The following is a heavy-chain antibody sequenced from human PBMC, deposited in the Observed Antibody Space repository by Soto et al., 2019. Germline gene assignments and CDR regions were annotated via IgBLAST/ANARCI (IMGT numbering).Heavy chain of an antibody. J-gene: IGHJ6*03. V-gene: IGHV4-31*03. CDR1: GGYISSGGYY. D-gene: IGHD2-15*01. CDR2: IYYSGST. CDR3: ARVGEELRTYYYYYMDV. Sequence: SETLSLTCPVSGGYISSGGYYWSWIRQHPGKGLEWIGYIYYSGSTYYNPSLKSRVTISVDTSKNQFSLKLSSVTAADTAVYYCARVGEELRTYYYYYMDVWGKGTTVTVSS.